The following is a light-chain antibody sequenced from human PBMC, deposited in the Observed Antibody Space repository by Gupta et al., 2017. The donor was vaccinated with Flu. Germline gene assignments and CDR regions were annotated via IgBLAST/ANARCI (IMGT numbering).Light chain of an antibody. J-gene: IGKJ2*01. V-gene: IGKV4-1*01. CDR3: HQDYSGHP. CDR2: WSS. Sequence: VPLCERATISCRSRQRVLSSFNNKSSLPSWQQKPGQPPNLLIYWSSTRDSGVPDRFSGSGSRTYFTLTISSLQAENLAVSYCHQDYSGHPVGQGTQLEF. CDR1: QRVLSSFNNKSS.